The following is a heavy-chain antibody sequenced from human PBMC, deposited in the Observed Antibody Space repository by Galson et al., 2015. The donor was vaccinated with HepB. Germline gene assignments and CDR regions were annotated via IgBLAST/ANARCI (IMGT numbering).Heavy chain of an antibody. D-gene: IGHD3-10*01. CDR1: GFTFSSYS. J-gene: IGHJ6*03. Sequence: SLRLSCAASGFTFSSYSMNWVRQAPGKGLEWVSYISSSSSTIYYADSVKGRFTISRDNAKNSLYMQMNSLRAEDTAVYYCARGVVVRRLYYYYMDVWGKGTPVTVSS. V-gene: IGHV3-48*01. CDR2: ISSSSSTI. CDR3: ARGVVVRRLYYYYMDV.